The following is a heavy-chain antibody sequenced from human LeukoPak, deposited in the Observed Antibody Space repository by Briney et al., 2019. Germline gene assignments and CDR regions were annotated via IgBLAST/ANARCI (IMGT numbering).Heavy chain of an antibody. CDR3: ARLTTVTKGSTNDY. J-gene: IGHJ4*02. V-gene: IGHV3-21*01. CDR1: GFTFSSYS. D-gene: IGHD4-17*01. CDR2: ISSSSSNI. Sequence: GGSLRLSCAASGFTFSSYSMNWVRQAPGKGLEWVSSISSSSSNIYYADSVKGRFTISRDNAKNSLYLQMNSLRAEDTAVYYCARLTTVTKGSTNDYWGQGTLVTVSS.